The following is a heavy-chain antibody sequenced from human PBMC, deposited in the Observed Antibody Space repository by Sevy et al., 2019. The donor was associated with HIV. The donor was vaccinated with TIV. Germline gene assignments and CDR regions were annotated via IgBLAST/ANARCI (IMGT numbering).Heavy chain of an antibody. Sequence: GGSRRLSCAASGFTFSSYAMSWVRQAPGKGLEWVSAISGSGGSTYYADSVKGRFTISRDNSKNTLYLQMNSLRAEDTAVYYCAKRRSLAGAFDIWGQGTMVTVSS. CDR2: ISGSGGST. J-gene: IGHJ3*02. CDR1: GFTFSSYA. D-gene: IGHD6-25*01. V-gene: IGHV3-23*01. CDR3: AKRRSLAGAFDI.